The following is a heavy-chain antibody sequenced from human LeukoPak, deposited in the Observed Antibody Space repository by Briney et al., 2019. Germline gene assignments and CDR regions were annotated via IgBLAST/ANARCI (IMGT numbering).Heavy chain of an antibody. D-gene: IGHD5-18*01. CDR3: ARDLRTGTALFDP. J-gene: IGHJ5*02. CDR1: GGSISSGGYY. V-gene: IGHV4-31*03. Sequence: SQTLSLTCTVSGGSISSGGYYWSWIRQHPGKGLEWIGYIYYSGSTYYNPSLKSRVTISVDTSKNQFSLKLSSVTAADTAVYYCARDLRTGTALFDPWGQGTLVTVSS. CDR2: IYYSGST.